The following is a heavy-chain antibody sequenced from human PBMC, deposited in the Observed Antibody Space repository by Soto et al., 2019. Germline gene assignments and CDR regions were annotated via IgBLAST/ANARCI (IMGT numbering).Heavy chain of an antibody. Sequence: EGQRVESGGGLVQPGGSLRLSCTSSEFSLSGQYLDWVRQAPGQGLEWVGRTVNKDFSYTTEYAAAVKGRFTISRDDSENSLYLQMTSLKTEDTAVYYCGRESYAGFEYWGQGDLVTVSS. CDR2: TVNKDFSYTT. CDR3: GRESYAGFEY. J-gene: IGHJ4*02. V-gene: IGHV3-72*01. D-gene: IGHD2-2*01. CDR1: EFSLSGQY.